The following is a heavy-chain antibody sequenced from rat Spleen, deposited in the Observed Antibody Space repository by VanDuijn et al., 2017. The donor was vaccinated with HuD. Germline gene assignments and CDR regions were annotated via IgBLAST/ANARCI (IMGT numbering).Heavy chain of an antibody. D-gene: IGHD1-9*01. CDR3: TRREAYYGYNDY. V-gene: IGHV5-7*01. CDR2: IIYDGSST. Sequence: EVQLVESGGDLVQPGRSLKLSCAASGFTFSNYAMAWVRQAPKKGMEWVATIIYDGSSTYYRDSVKGRFTISRDNAKSTLYLQMNSLRSEDTATYYCTRREAYYGYNDYWGQGVMVTVSS. J-gene: IGHJ2*01. CDR1: GFTFSNYA.